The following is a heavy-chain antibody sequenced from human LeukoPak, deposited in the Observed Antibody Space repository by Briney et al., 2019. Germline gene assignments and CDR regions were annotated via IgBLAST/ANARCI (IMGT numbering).Heavy chain of an antibody. D-gene: IGHD1-26*01. V-gene: IGHV1-18*01. CDR3: ARDDGPYSGSYYFDY. Sequence: ASVKVSCKASGYTFTSYGISWVRQAPGQGLEWMGWISAYNGNTNYAQKPQGRVTMTTDTSTSTAYMELRSLRSDDTAVYYCARDDGPYSGSYYFDYWGQGTLVTVSS. J-gene: IGHJ4*02. CDR2: ISAYNGNT. CDR1: GYTFTSYG.